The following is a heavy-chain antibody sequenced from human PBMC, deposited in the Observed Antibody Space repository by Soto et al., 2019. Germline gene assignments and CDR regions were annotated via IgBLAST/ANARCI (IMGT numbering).Heavy chain of an antibody. D-gene: IGHD6-19*01. CDR1: GFTFSDYW. CDR3: ASATSIAVAGKET. Sequence: EVQLVESGGDLVQPGGSLRLSCAASGFTFSDYWMHWVRQVPGKGLVWVSRINTDGSGTSYADFVKGRFTISRDNAKNTLYLQMNSLSADDTAVYYCASATSIAVAGKETWGQGTLVTVSS. CDR2: INTDGSGT. V-gene: IGHV3-74*01. J-gene: IGHJ4*02.